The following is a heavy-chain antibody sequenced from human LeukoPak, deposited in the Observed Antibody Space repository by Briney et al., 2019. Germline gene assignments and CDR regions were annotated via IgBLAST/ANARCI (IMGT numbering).Heavy chain of an antibody. CDR2: IRGSEGST. J-gene: IGHJ4*02. CDR1: GFPFSTYA. V-gene: IGHV3-23*01. CDR3: AKDVYGDYGGLDY. D-gene: IGHD4-17*01. Sequence: GGSLRLSCGASGFPFSTYAMRWVRRAPGKGLEGVSSIRGSEGSTYYADSVEGRFAISRDNSKNTLYLQMNSLRAEDTAVYYCAKDVYGDYGGLDYWGQGTLVTVSS.